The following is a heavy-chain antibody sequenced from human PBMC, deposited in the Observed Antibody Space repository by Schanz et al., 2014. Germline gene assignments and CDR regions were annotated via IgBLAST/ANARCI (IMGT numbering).Heavy chain of an antibody. CDR3: ARDGEAAADCDY. D-gene: IGHD6-13*01. V-gene: IGHV1-46*03. CDR1: GYIFGSHG. CDR2: INPSSGTT. Sequence: QVQLVQSGGEVKKPGASATVSCKASGYIFGSHGMTWVRQAPGQGLEWMGKINPSSGTTRIAQNFQGRLTVTRDTSTSTVNMELSSLRSEDTAVYYCARDGEAAADCDYWGQGTLVTVSS. J-gene: IGHJ4*02.